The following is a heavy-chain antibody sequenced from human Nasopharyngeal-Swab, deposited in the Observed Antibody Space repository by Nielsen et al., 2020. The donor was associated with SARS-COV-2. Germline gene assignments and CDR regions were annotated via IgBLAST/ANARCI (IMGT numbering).Heavy chain of an antibody. Sequence: SLKISCAASGFTFDDYAMHWVRQAPGKGLEWVSGISWNSGSIGYADSVKGRFTISRDNAKNSLYLQMNSLRAEDTALYYCAKGQSSAAKNSPFDYWGQGTLVTASS. D-gene: IGHD6-13*01. J-gene: IGHJ4*02. CDR3: AKGQSSAAKNSPFDY. CDR2: ISWNSGSI. V-gene: IGHV3-9*01. CDR1: GFTFDDYA.